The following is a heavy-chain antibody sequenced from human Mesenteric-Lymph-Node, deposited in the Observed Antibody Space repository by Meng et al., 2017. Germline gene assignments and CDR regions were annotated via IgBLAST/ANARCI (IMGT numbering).Heavy chain of an antibody. D-gene: IGHD6-19*01. J-gene: IGHJ4*01. CDR1: GFTFSSYE. Sequence: GESLMISCTASGFTFSSYEMNWVRQVPGKGLEWISYIRESGANVYADSLKGRFTIFRDDAKDSLYLQMNNLRAEDTGIYYCARDRGSVWTEEESGFDYWGHGKLVTVAS. V-gene: IGHV3-48*03. CDR2: IRESGAN. CDR3: ARDRGSVWTEEESGFDY.